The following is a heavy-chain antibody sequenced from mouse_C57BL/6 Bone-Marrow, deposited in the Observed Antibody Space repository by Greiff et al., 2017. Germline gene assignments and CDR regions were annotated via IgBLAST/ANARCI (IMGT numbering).Heavy chain of an antibody. CDR2: IYPGNRDT. V-gene: IGHV1-5*01. Sequence: VQLQQSGTVLARPGASVKMSCKTSGYTFTSYWMYWVKQRPGQGLEWIGAIYPGNRDTSYNQKFKGNAKLTAVTSASTAYLELSSLTNEDSAVCYCTRDGRGYFDVWGTGTTVTVSS. CDR1: GYTFTSYW. CDR3: TRDGRGYFDV. J-gene: IGHJ1*03. D-gene: IGHD1-1*02.